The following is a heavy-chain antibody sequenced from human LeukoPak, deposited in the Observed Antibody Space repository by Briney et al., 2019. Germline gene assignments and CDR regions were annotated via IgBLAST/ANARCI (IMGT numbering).Heavy chain of an antibody. V-gene: IGHV3-7*01. CDR1: GFTFSSYW. CDR3: ARYLMGYLYYFDY. D-gene: IGHD5-18*01. Sequence: GGSLRLSCAASGFTFSSYWMCWVRQAPGKGLEWVANIKQDGSEKYYVDSVKGRFTISRDNAKNSLYLQMNSLRAEDTAVYYCARYLMGYLYYFDYWGQGTLVTVSS. CDR2: IKQDGSEK. J-gene: IGHJ4*02.